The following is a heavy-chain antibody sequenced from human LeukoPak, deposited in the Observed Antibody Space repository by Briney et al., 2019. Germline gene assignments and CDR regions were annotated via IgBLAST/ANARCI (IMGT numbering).Heavy chain of an antibody. CDR3: ARETAAGWFDP. V-gene: IGHV4-59*13. CDR2: FYYSGTT. CDR1: VGPISTYY. Sequence: SETLSLTCSLSVGPISTYYGSWIRQPPGKGLEWIGYFYYSGTTNYNPSLKSRVTISVDTSKNQFSLKLSSVTAADTAVYYWARETAAGWFDPWGQGTLVTVSS. D-gene: IGHD6-13*01. J-gene: IGHJ5*02.